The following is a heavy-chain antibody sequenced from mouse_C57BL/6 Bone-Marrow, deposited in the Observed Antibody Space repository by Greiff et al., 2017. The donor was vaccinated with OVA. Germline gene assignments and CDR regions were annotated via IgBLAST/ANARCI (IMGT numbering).Heavy chain of an antibody. J-gene: IGHJ3*01. CDR1: GYTFTSYG. V-gene: IGHV1-81*01. D-gene: IGHD4-1*01. Sequence: VQLQQSGAELARPGASVKLSCKASGYTFTSYGISWVKQRTGQGLEWIGEIYPRSGNTYYNEKFKGKATLTADKSSSTAYMELRSLTSEDSAVYFCARRDWDWCAYWGQGTLVTVSA. CDR3: ARRDWDWCAY. CDR2: IYPRSGNT.